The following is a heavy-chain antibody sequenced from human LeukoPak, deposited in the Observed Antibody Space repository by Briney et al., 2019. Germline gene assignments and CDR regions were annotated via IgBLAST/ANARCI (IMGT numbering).Heavy chain of an antibody. CDR3: ARGWGFDP. CDR1: GITFSTSD. D-gene: IGHD1-26*01. V-gene: IGHV3-48*03. J-gene: IGHJ5*02. Sequence: GGSLRLSCAASGITFSTSDMNWVRQAPGKGLGWVSYISTSGSTISYADSVKGRFTISRDNAKNSLYLQMHSLRVEDTAVYYCARGWGFDPWGQGTLVTVSS. CDR2: ISTSGSTI.